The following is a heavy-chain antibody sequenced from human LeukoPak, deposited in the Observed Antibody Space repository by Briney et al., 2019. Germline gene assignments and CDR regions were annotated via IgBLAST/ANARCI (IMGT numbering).Heavy chain of an antibody. CDR3: ARRVFGAFDI. Sequence: SETLSLTCTVSGGSISSYYWSWIRQPAGKGLGWIGRIYTSGSTNYNPSLKSRVTMSVDTSKNQFSLKLSSVTAADTAVYYCARRVFGAFDIWGQGTMVTVSS. CDR1: GGSISSYY. J-gene: IGHJ3*02. D-gene: IGHD3-3*01. V-gene: IGHV4-4*07. CDR2: IYTSGST.